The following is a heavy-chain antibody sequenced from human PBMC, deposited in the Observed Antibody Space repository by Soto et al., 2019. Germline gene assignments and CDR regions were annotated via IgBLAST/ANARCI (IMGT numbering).Heavy chain of an antibody. V-gene: IGHV1-69*02. CDR3: TIGSWSGEVFDI. CDR1: GGTFSTYS. D-gene: IGHD2-21*01. Sequence: QVQLVQSGAAVKKPGSSVKVSCKDSGGTFSTYSMFWVRQAPGQGLEWMGRIIPMLGIRNYAQRFQVRVTITADKSTATAHMELSSLRSEDTALYYCTIGSWSGEVFDIWGQGTMVTVSS. CDR2: IIPMLGIR. J-gene: IGHJ3*02.